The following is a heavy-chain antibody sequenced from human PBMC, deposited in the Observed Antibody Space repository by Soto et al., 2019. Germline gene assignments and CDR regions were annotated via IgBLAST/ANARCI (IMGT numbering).Heavy chain of an antibody. CDR2: INAYNGDT. V-gene: IGHV1-18*01. Sequence: QVELVQSGAEVKKPGASVKVSCKASGYNFPSSTISWLRQAPGQGLAWMGWINAYNGDTKYAHRLPGRVTMTTDTSTNTAYLALASLTSDATAIYYCSSANYGDSDYWGQGTLVTVSS. J-gene: IGHJ4*02. D-gene: IGHD4-17*01. CDR1: GYNFPSST. CDR3: SSANYGDSDY.